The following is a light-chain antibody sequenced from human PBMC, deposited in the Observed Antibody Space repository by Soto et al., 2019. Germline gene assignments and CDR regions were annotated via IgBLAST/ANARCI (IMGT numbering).Light chain of an antibody. CDR3: MQGTHWPPT. Sequence: DAVMTQSPLSLPVTLGQPASISCRSSQSLVYRDGNIYLNWLQQRPGQSPRRLIYKISNRYSGVPDRFSGSGSGTDSTLNISRVEAEDVGVYYCMQGTHWPPTFGQGTKMEIK. CDR1: QSLVYRDGNIY. J-gene: IGKJ2*01. CDR2: KIS. V-gene: IGKV2-30*01.